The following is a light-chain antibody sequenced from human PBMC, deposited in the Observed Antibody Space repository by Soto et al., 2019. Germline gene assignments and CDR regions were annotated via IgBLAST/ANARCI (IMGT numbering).Light chain of an antibody. J-gene: IGLJ2*01. V-gene: IGLV3-1*01. CDR3: QAWDSSTHVV. CDR2: QDT. Sequence: SYELTQPPSVSVSPGQTATITCSGDKLGDKYASWYQQKPGQTPVLVIYQDTKRPSGIPERFSGSNSGNTATLTISATQAMDEADYYCQAWDSSTHVVFGGGTKLTVL. CDR1: KLGDKY.